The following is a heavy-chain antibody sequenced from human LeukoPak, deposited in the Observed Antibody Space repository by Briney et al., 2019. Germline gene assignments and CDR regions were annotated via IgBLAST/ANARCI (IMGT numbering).Heavy chain of an antibody. J-gene: IGHJ4*02. CDR1: GFTFSNYN. V-gene: IGHV3-48*04. Sequence: GGSLRLSCAASGFTFSNYNMNWVRQAPGKGLEWVSYISSSGSTIYYADSVKGRFTISRDNAKNSLYLQMNSLRAEDTAVYYCAKDRCYSSSWYCGGDYWGQGTLVTVSS. CDR2: ISSSGSTI. CDR3: AKDRCYSSSWYCGGDY. D-gene: IGHD6-13*01.